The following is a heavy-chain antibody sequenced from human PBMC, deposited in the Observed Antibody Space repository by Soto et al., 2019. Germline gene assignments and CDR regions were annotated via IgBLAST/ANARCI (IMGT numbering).Heavy chain of an antibody. V-gene: IGHV3-23*01. J-gene: IGHJ4*02. Sequence: GGSLRLSCAASGFTFSSYAMSWVRQAPGKGLEWVSAISGSGGGTYYADSVKGRFTISRENSKNTLYLQMNSLRAEDTAVYYCAKDLYQLLPHPPIDYWGQGTLVTVSS. D-gene: IGHD2-2*01. CDR3: AKDLYQLLPHPPIDY. CDR1: GFTFSSYA. CDR2: ISGSGGGT.